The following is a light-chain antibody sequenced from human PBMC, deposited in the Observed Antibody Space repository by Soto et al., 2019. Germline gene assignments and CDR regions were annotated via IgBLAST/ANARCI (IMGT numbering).Light chain of an antibody. J-gene: IGKJ1*01. CDR3: QQYNSYSRKS. V-gene: IGKV1-5*03. CDR1: QSISSW. Sequence: DIQMTQSPSTLSASVGDRVTITCRASQSISSWLAWYQHKPGKAPKLLIYKASSLESGVSSRFSGSGSGTEFPLTISSLQPDDFATYYCQQYNSYSRKSFGQGTKVDIK. CDR2: KAS.